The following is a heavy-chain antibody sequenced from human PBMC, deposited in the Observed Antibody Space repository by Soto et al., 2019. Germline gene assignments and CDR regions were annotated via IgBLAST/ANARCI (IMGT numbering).Heavy chain of an antibody. D-gene: IGHD3-10*01. Sequence: SVKVSCKASGGTFSSYAISWVRQAPGQGLEWMGGIIPIFGTANYAQKFQGRVTITADESTSTAYMELSSLRSEDTAVYYCARKVITMVRGVISYYYYGMDVWGQGTTVTVSS. J-gene: IGHJ6*02. CDR3: ARKVITMVRGVISYYYYGMDV. CDR1: GGTFSSYA. V-gene: IGHV1-69*13. CDR2: IIPIFGTA.